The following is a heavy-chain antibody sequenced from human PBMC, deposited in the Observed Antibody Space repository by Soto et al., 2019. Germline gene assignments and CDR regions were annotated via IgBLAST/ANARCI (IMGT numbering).Heavy chain of an antibody. Sequence: SETLSLTCTVSGYSISSGYYWGWIRQPPGKGLEWIGSIYHSGSTYYNPSLKSRVTISVDTSKNQFSLKLSSVTAADTAVYYCARDPGARPSDYWGQGTLVTVSS. CDR2: IYHSGST. CDR1: GYSISSGYY. D-gene: IGHD6-6*01. CDR3: ARDPGARPSDY. J-gene: IGHJ4*02. V-gene: IGHV4-38-2*02.